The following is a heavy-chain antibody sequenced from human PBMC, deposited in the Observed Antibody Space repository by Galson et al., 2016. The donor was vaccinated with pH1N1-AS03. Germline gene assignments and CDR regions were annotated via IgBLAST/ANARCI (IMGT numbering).Heavy chain of an antibody. Sequence: SLRLSCAASGFTFSSYSIHWVRQAPGKGLEYVSAISSDGDTYYTDSVKGRFTISRDKSKNTVYLQMGSLRVEDTAVYYCARRYYDSRGHPLDWWGQGALVTVSS. CDR3: ARRYYDSRGHPLDW. J-gene: IGHJ4*02. CDR2: ISSDGDT. V-gene: IGHV3-64*02. D-gene: IGHD3-22*01. CDR1: GFTFSSYS.